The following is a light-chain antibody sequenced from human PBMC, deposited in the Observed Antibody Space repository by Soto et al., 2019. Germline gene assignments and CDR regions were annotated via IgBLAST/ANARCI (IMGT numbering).Light chain of an antibody. CDR3: QQYSRAPLT. CDR1: QSIDNNY. CDR2: GAS. Sequence: EIGLTHSPGTLSLSPGERATLSCRASQSIDNNYLAWYQQKPGQAPRLVIYGASTRATDIPDRFSASGSGTDFTLTISRLEPEDFAVYYCQQYSRAPLTFGQGTKVDIK. J-gene: IGKJ1*01. V-gene: IGKV3-20*01.